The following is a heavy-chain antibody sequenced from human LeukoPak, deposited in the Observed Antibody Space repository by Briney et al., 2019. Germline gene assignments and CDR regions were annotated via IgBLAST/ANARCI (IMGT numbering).Heavy chain of an antibody. CDR2: IYYSGST. CDR1: GGSISSSSYY. V-gene: IGHV4-39*07. Sequence: PSETLSLTCTVSGGSISSSSYYWGWIRQPPGKGLEWIGSIYYSGSTYYNPSLKSRVTISVDTSKNQFSLKLSSVTAADTAVYYCARDSKQLALFDYWGQGTLVTVSS. J-gene: IGHJ4*02. CDR3: ARDSKQLALFDY. D-gene: IGHD6-13*01.